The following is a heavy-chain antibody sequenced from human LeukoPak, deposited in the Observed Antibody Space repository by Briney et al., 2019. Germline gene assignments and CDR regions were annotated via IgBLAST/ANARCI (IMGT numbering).Heavy chain of an antibody. J-gene: IGHJ6*02. Sequence: SETLSLTCAVYGGSFSGYYWSWIRQPPGKGLEWIGEINHSGSTNYNPSLKSRVTVSVDTSKNQFSLKLSSVTAADTAVYYCARGGPPTNYYYYGLDVWGQGTTVTVSS. V-gene: IGHV4-34*01. CDR1: GGSFSGYY. CDR2: INHSGST. CDR3: ARGGPPTNYYYYGLDV.